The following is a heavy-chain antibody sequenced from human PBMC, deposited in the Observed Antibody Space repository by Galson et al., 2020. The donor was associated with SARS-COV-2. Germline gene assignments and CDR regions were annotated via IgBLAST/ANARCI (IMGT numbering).Heavy chain of an antibody. CDR3: AREGGSGRVAAPMDY. J-gene: IGHJ4*02. CDR1: GFTFSDCA. Sequence: PGGNLRLSCAASGFTFSDCAMHWVRQAPGKGLEWVAVVWYNGRNTYYADSVKGRFTISRDNSKNMLYLQMNSLRAEDTAVYYCAREGGSGRVAAPMDYWGQGTLVTVSS. D-gene: IGHD2-2*01. CDR2: VWYNGRNT. V-gene: IGHV3-33*01.